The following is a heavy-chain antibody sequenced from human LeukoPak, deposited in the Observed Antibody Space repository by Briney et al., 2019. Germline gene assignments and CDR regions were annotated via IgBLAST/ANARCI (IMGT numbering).Heavy chain of an antibody. CDR1: GFTFDDYA. Sequence: SLRLSCAASGFTFDDYAMHWVRQAPGKGLEWVSGISWNSGRIDYADSVKGRFTISRDNSKNSLYLQMNSLRAEDTALYYCAKDKGISYYMDVWGKGTTVTVSS. CDR2: ISWNSGRI. J-gene: IGHJ6*03. CDR3: AKDKGISYYMDV. D-gene: IGHD3-10*01. V-gene: IGHV3-9*01.